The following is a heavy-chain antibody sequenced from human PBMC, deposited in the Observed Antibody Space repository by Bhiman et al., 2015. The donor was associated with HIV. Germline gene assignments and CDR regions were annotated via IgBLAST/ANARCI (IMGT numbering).Heavy chain of an antibody. J-gene: IGHJ4*02. CDR2: ISYDGSNT. CDR3: GRDSNRYRNSWYGEIDY. CDR1: VTFSSKG. V-gene: IGHV3-30*06. Sequence: QVQLVESGGGVVQPGVTFSSKGMHWVRQAPGKGLEWVATISYDGSNTYYADSVKGRFTISRDNSQNTLYLEMNSLRAEDTAVYYCGRDSNRYRNSWYGEIDYWGQGTLVTVSS. D-gene: IGHD6-13*01.